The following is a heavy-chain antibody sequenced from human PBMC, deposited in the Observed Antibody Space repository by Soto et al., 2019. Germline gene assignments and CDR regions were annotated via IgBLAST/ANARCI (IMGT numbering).Heavy chain of an antibody. J-gene: IGHJ6*02. D-gene: IGHD3-10*01. CDR3: ARGDVLLWFGESPRVEDV. CDR2: INPNSGGT. V-gene: IGHV1-2*02. CDR1: GYTFTGYY. Sequence: RASVKVSCKASGYTFTGYYMHWVRQAPGQGLEWMGWINPNSGGTNYAQKFQGRVTMTRDTSISTAYMELSRLRSDDTAVYYCARGDVLLWFGESPRVEDVWGQGTTVTVSS.